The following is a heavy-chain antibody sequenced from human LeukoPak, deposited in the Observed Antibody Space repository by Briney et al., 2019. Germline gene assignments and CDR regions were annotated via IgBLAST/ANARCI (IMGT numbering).Heavy chain of an antibody. V-gene: IGHV3-66*01. Sequence: GGSLRLSCAASGFTVSSNYMSWVRQAPGKGLEWVSVIYNGGSTYYADSVKGRFTISRDNSKNTLYLQMNSLRAEDTAVYYCARNLPDYGDYSSPSFDPWGQGTLVTVSS. CDR1: GFTVSSNY. J-gene: IGHJ5*02. D-gene: IGHD4-17*01. CDR2: IYNGGST. CDR3: ARNLPDYGDYSSPSFDP.